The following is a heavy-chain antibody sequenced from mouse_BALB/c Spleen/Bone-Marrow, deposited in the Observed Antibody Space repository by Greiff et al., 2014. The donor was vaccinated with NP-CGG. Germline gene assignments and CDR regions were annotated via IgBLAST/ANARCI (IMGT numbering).Heavy chain of an antibody. CDR3: TRSNGNWFAY. CDR2: INPSNGGT. D-gene: IGHD2-1*01. V-gene: IGHV1S81*02. Sequence: QVQLKQSGAELVKPGASVKLSCKVSGYTFTSYYMYWVKQRPGQGLEWIGEINPSNGGTNFNEKFKNKATLTVDKSSSTAYMRLSSLIFEDSAVYYCTRSNGNWFAYWGQGTLVTVSA. CDR1: GYTFTSYY. J-gene: IGHJ3*01.